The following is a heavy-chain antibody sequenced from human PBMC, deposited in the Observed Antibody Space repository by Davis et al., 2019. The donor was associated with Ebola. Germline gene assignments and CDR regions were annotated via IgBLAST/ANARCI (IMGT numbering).Heavy chain of an antibody. Sequence: SVTVSCKASVCTFSSYTISWVRQAPGQGLEWMGRIIPILGIANYAQKFQGRVTITADKSTSTAYMELSSLRSEDTAVYYCARETYYYDSSGYYSVVGSDYWGQGTLVTVSS. CDR1: VCTFSSYT. CDR2: IIPILGIA. D-gene: IGHD3-22*01. CDR3: ARETYYYDSSGYYSVVGSDY. V-gene: IGHV1-69*02. J-gene: IGHJ4*02.